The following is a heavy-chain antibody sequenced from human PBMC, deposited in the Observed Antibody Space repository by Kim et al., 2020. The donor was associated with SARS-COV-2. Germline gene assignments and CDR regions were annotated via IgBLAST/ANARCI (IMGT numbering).Heavy chain of an antibody. V-gene: IGHV3-9*01. Sequence: GGSLRLSCAASGFTFDDYAMHWVRQAPGKGLEWVSGISWNSGSIGYADSVKGRFTISRDNAKNSLYLQMNSLRAEDTALYYCAKDTGYSSSWYPDAFDIWGQGTMVTVSS. J-gene: IGHJ3*02. CDR3: AKDTGYSSSWYPDAFDI. CDR2: ISWNSGSI. CDR1: GFTFDDYA. D-gene: IGHD6-13*01.